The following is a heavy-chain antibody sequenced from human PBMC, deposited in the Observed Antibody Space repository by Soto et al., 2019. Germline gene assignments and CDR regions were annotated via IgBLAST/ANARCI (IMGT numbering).Heavy chain of an antibody. D-gene: IGHD5-12*01. CDR1: GFTFSSYA. J-gene: IGHJ4*02. V-gene: IGHV3-30-3*01. CDR2: ISYDGSNK. CDR3: ARESDIVATNPTFDY. Sequence: GGSLRLSCAASGFTFSSYAMHWVRQGPGKGLEWVAVISYDGSNKYYADSVKGRFTISRDNSKNTLYLQMNSLRAEDTAVYYCARESDIVATNPTFDYWGQGTLVTVSS.